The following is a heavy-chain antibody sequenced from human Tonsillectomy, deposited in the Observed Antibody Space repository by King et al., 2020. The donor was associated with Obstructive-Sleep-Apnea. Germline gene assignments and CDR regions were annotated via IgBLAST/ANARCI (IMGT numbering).Heavy chain of an antibody. CDR1: GVTFSSYA. V-gene: IGHV1-69*17. CDR2: IAPLIALA. D-gene: IGHD3-22*01. J-gene: IGHJ4*02. Sequence: QLVQSGTAVKKPGSSVRVSCKASGVTFSSYAISWVRQAPGRGLEWVGGIAPLIALANYAQRFQGRVTITADKSTSTAYMELRSLRSEDTAVYYCVRDRYDYYDSTGTFFDYWGQGTLVTVSS. CDR3: VRDRYDYYDSTGTFFDY.